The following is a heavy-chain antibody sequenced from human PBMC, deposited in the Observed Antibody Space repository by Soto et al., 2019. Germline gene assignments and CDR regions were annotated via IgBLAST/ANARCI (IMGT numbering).Heavy chain of an antibody. V-gene: IGHV3-21*01. J-gene: IGHJ6*02. D-gene: IGHD6-6*01. CDR2: ISSSSSYI. CDR1: GFTFSSYS. CDR3: ARGKAARPDGGDV. Sequence: EVQLVESGGGLVKPWGSLRLSCAASGFTFSSYSMNWVRQAPGKGLEWVSSISSSSSYIYYADSVKGRFTISRDNAKNSLYLQMNSLRAEDTAVYYCARGKAARPDGGDVWGQGTTVTVSS.